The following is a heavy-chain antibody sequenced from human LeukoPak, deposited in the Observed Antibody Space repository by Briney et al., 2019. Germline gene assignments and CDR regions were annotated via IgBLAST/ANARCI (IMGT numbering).Heavy chain of an antibody. Sequence: GGSLRLSCAASGFTFSSYWMSWVRQAPGKGLEWVANIKQDGSEKYYVDSVKGRFTISRDNAKNSLYLQMNSLRAEDTAVYYCARGPPGLWHYYFDYWGQGTLVTVSS. D-gene: IGHD4/OR15-4a*01. V-gene: IGHV3-7*04. CDR1: GFTFSSYW. CDR2: IKQDGSEK. J-gene: IGHJ4*02. CDR3: ARGPPGLWHYYFDY.